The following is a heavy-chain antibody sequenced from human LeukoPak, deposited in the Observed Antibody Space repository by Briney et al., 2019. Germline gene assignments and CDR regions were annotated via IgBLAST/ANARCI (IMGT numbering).Heavy chain of an antibody. J-gene: IGHJ4*02. V-gene: IGHV3-21*01. Sequence: GGSLRLSCAASGFTFSSYSMNWVRQAPGKGLEWVSSISSSSSYIYYADSVKGRFTISRDNAKNSLYLQMNSLRAEDTAVYYCARSSGYDWVIGYWGQGTLVTVSS. CDR3: ARSSGYDWVIGY. CDR1: GFTFSSYS. D-gene: IGHD5-12*01. CDR2: ISSSSSYI.